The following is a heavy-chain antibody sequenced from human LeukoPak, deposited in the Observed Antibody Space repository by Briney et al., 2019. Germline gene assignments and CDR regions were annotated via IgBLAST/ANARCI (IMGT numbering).Heavy chain of an antibody. CDR2: ITGSGANA. D-gene: IGHD3-22*01. CDR1: GFTLSSYE. V-gene: IGHV3-23*01. CDR3: AKDDSYIRFYS. Sequence: QTGGSLRLSCIVSGFTLSSYEVTWFRQAPGKGLEWVSGITGSGANAYYADSVKGRFTISRDNSRNTLYLQMNSLRAEDTAVYHCAKDDSYIRFYSWGQGTLVTVSS. J-gene: IGHJ5*01.